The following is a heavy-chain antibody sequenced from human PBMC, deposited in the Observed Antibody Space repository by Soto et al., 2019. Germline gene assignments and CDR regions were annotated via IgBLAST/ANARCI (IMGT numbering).Heavy chain of an antibody. J-gene: IGHJ3*02. D-gene: IGHD2-2*01. V-gene: IGHV2-5*02. CDR2: IYWDDDQ. CDR1: GFSLSGDGGG. Sequence: QITLKESGPTLVKPTQSLTLTCTVSGFSLSGDGGGVGWIRQPPGKALEWLALIYWDDDQRYSPSLKTRLTITKDTSKNPVVLTMTNMDPVDTATYYCAHSVGVTSWPNDAFDILGQGTVVTVSS. CDR3: AHSVGVTSWPNDAFDI.